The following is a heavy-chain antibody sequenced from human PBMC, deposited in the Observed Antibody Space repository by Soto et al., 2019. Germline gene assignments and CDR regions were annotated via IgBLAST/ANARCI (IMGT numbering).Heavy chain of an antibody. D-gene: IGHD3-9*01. CDR1: GGSVTSGDYY. J-gene: IGHJ4*02. CDR3: ARVAEDANHSDGTGKYYFDF. V-gene: IGHV4-61*08. Sequence: SETVFLTCGVSGGSVTSGDYYWTWIRQPPGKALEWIGYIFYTGSTNYNPSLRGRATISIDTSKNQFSLKLTSVTAADTAVYFCARVAEDANHSDGTGKYYFDFWGQGTLVTVSS. CDR2: IFYTGST.